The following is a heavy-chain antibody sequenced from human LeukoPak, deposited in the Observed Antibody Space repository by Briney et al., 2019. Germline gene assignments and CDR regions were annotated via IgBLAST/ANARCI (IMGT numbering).Heavy chain of an antibody. CDR3: ARHKPSTGEIDY. Sequence: PSETLSLTCAVSGYSISSGYYWGWIRQPPGQGLEWIGNIYHSGSTYYSPSLKSRVTISVDTSKNQFSLQLSSVTAADTAVYYRARHKPSTGEIDYWGQGTLVTVSS. CDR2: IYHSGST. D-gene: IGHD1-1*01. V-gene: IGHV4-38-2*01. CDR1: GYSISSGYY. J-gene: IGHJ4*02.